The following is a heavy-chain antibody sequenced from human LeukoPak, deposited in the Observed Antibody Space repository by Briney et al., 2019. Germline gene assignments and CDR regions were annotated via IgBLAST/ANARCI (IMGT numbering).Heavy chain of an antibody. V-gene: IGHV1-69*04. Sequence: VASVTVSCKASGGTFSSYAISWVRQAPGQGLEWMGRIIPILGIANYAQKFQGRVTITADKSTSTAYMELSSLRSEDTAVYYCASVRANHYYYYYGIDVWGQGTTVTVSS. J-gene: IGHJ6*02. CDR3: ASVRANHYYYYYGIDV. D-gene: IGHD3-10*01. CDR1: GGTFSSYA. CDR2: IIPILGIA.